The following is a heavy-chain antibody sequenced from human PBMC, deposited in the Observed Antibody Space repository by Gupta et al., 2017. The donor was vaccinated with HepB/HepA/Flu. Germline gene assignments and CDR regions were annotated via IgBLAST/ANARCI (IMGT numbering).Heavy chain of an antibody. CDR1: GFTFSSYE. CDR3: AREYGSGSQFDY. Sequence: EVQLVESGGGLVQPGGSLRLSCAASGFTFSSYEMNWVRQAPGKGLEWVSYICSDVSTIYYADSVKGRFTISRDNAKNSLYLQMNSLRAEDTAVYYCAREYGSGSQFDYWGQGTLVTVSS. CDR2: ICSDVSTI. V-gene: IGHV3-48*03. J-gene: IGHJ4*02. D-gene: IGHD3-10*01.